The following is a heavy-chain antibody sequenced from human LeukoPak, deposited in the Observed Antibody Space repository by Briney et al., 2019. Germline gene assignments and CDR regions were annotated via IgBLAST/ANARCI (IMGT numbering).Heavy chain of an antibody. CDR2: ISSSSSTI. CDR3: ARDRTVPGVPYNWFDP. J-gene: IGHJ5*02. V-gene: IGHV3-48*01. Sequence: GGSLRLSCAASGFTFSSYSMNWVRQAPGKGLEWVSYISSSSSTIYYADSVKGRFTISRDNAKNSLYLQVNSLRAEDTAVYYCARDRTVPGVPYNWFDPWGQGTLVTVSS. CDR1: GFTFSSYS. D-gene: IGHD2-2*01.